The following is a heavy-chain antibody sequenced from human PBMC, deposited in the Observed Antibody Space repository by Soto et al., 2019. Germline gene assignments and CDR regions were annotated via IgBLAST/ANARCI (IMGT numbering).Heavy chain of an antibody. CDR1: GFTVSSNY. CDR2: ISGSGGST. Sequence: GGSLRLSCAASGFTVSSNYISWVRQAPGKGLEWVSAISGSGGSTYYADSVKGRFTISRDNSKNTLYLQMNSLRAEDTAVYYCAKDPAGFCGGGDCYSDYWGQGTLVTAPQ. CDR3: AKDPAGFCGGGDCYSDY. J-gene: IGHJ4*02. V-gene: IGHV3-23*01. D-gene: IGHD2-21*02.